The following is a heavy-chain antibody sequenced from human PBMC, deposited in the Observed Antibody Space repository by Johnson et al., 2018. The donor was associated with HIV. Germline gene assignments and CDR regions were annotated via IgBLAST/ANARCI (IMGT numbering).Heavy chain of an antibody. CDR1: GLTVSSNY. CDR3: ARVRGTILDI. Sequence: VQLVESGGGLVQPGGSLRLSCAASGLTVSSNYMSWVRQAPGKGLEWVSLIYRGGSTYYADSVRGRFTVSRANSQKTMFLQMTSMRVEDTAVYYCARVRGTILDIWGQGTTVTVSS. D-gene: IGHD3-10*01. CDR2: IYRGGST. J-gene: IGHJ3*02. V-gene: IGHV3-66*01.